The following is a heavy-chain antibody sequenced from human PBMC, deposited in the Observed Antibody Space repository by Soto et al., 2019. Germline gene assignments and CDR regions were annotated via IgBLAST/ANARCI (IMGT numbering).Heavy chain of an antibody. CDR1: GCSVSDGSYY. V-gene: IGHV4-61*01. J-gene: IGHJ5*02. D-gene: IGHD1-7*01. CDR3: AGYNWNYYFDP. Sequence: SETLSLPCPVSGCSVSDGSYYWAWLRQPPGKGLEWIGHIYHSGSTIYNPSLKSRVTISIDTSKSQFSLNLNSMTAADTAVYYCAGYNWNYYFDPWGQGTLVTVSS. CDR2: IYHSGST.